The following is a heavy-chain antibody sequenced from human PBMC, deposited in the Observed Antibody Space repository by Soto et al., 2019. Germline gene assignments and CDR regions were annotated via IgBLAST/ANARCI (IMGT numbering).Heavy chain of an antibody. Sequence: VSVKVSCKASGYTFTSYAMHWVRQAPGQRLEWMGWINAGNGNTKYSQKFQGRVTITRDTSASTAYMELSSLRSEDTAVYYCAREVAVARGAAAFDIWGQGTMVTVSS. D-gene: IGHD6-19*01. V-gene: IGHV1-3*01. CDR1: GYTFTSYA. CDR2: INAGNGNT. J-gene: IGHJ3*02. CDR3: AREVAVARGAAAFDI.